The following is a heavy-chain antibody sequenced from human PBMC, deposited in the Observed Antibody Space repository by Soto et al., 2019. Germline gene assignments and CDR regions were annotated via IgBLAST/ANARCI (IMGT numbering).Heavy chain of an antibody. Sequence: SETLSLTCTVSGGSISSYYWSWIRQPPGKGLEWIGYIYYSGSTNYNPSLKSRVTISVDTSKNQFSLKLSSVTAADTAVYYCARDSDGDYGSDPNYYYYYMDVWGKGTTVTVSS. D-gene: IGHD4-17*01. CDR1: GGSISSYY. V-gene: IGHV4-59*01. J-gene: IGHJ6*03. CDR2: IYYSGST. CDR3: ARDSDGDYGSDPNYYYYYMDV.